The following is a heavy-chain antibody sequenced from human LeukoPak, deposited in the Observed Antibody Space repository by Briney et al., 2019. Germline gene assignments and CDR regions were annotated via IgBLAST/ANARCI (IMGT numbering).Heavy chain of an antibody. CDR1: GFTFSSYG. J-gene: IGHJ1*01. V-gene: IGHV3-30*02. CDR3: ARDYGYNDEYFQH. D-gene: IGHD5-24*01. Sequence: GGSLRLSCAASGFTFSSYGMHWVRQAPGKGLEWVAFIRYDGSNKYYADSVKGRFTISRDNSKNTLYLQMNSLRAEDTAVYYCARDYGYNDEYFQHWGQGTLVTVSS. CDR2: IRYDGSNK.